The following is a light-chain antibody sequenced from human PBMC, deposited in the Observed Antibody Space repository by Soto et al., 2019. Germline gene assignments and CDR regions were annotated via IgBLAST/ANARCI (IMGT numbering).Light chain of an antibody. V-gene: IGKV3-15*01. CDR2: GAS. CDR1: QSVSSD. Sequence: EIVMTQSPATLSVSPGERATLSCRASQSVSSDLAWYQQKVGQAPRLLIYGASTRATGIPARYSGSGSGTEFNFTISSLQSEDFAVYYCQQYNKWPRTFGQGTKVDNK. J-gene: IGKJ1*01. CDR3: QQYNKWPRT.